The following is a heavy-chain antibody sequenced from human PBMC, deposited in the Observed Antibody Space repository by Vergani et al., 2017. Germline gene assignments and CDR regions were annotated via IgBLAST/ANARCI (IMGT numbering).Heavy chain of an antibody. J-gene: IGHJ5*02. CDR3: ARGKGNWFDP. CDR1: GGSFSSYY. Sequence: QVQLQQWGAGLLKPSETLSLTCAVYGGSFSSYYWSWIRQPAGKGLECIGYIYYSGSTNYNPSLKSRVTISVDTSKNQFSLRLSSVTAADTAVYYCARGKGNWFDPWGQGTLVTVSS. V-gene: IGHV4-59*10. D-gene: IGHD4-23*01. CDR2: IYYSGST.